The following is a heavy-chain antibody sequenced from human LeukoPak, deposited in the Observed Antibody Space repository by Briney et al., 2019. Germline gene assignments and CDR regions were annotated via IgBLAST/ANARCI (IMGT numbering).Heavy chain of an antibody. Sequence: SETLSLTCTVSGGSISSYYWSWIRQPPGKGLEWIGYIYYSGSTNYNPSLKSRVTISVDTSKNQFSLKVSSVTAADTAVYYCARVAFAVAGNWFDPWGQGTLVTVSS. D-gene: IGHD6-19*01. CDR1: GGSISSYY. CDR3: ARVAFAVAGNWFDP. J-gene: IGHJ5*02. V-gene: IGHV4-59*01. CDR2: IYYSGST.